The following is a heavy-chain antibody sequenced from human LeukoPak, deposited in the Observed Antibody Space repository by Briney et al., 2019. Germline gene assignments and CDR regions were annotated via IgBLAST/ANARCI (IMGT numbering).Heavy chain of an antibody. D-gene: IGHD3-16*02. J-gene: IGHJ4*02. CDR2: IKNDGSEE. V-gene: IGHV3-7*01. CDR1: GLSISGQW. Sequence: GESLRLSCVASGLSISGQWMNWVRQAPGQGLEWVAHIKNDGSEEYYVDSVKGRFTVSRDDGRNSVSLQMNSVRAEDTAVYYCGYTNNFYHWGQGTLVVVSS. CDR3: GYTNNFYH.